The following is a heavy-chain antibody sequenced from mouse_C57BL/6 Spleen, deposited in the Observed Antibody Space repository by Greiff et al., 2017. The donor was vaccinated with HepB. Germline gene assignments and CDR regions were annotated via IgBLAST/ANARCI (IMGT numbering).Heavy chain of an antibody. Sequence: VQLQQPGAELVMPGASVKLSCKASGYTFTSYWMHWVKQRPGQGLEWIGEIDPSDSYTNYNQKFKGKSTLTVDKSSSTAYMQLSSLTSEDSAVYYCARLYYSNYGYFDYWGQGTTLTVSS. J-gene: IGHJ2*01. D-gene: IGHD2-5*01. CDR1: GYTFTSYW. CDR2: IDPSDSYT. CDR3: ARLYYSNYGYFDY. V-gene: IGHV1-69*01.